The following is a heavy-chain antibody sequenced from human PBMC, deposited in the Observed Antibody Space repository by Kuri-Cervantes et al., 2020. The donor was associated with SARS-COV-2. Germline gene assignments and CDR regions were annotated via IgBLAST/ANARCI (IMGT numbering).Heavy chain of an antibody. D-gene: IGHD4-11*01. V-gene: IGHV1-2*02. CDR3: ARVGIYDYSNYRPFDY. CDR1: GYTFTGYY. J-gene: IGHJ4*02. CDR2: INPNSGGT. Sequence: ASVKVSCKASGYTFTGYYMHWVRQAPGQGLEWMGWINPNSGGTNYAQKFQGRVTITRDTSISTAYMELSRLRSDDTAVYYCARVGIYDYSNYRPFDYWGQGTLVTVSS.